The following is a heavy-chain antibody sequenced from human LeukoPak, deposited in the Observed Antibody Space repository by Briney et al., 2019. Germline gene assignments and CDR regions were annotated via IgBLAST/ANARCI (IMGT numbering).Heavy chain of an antibody. V-gene: IGHV3-30*18. CDR2: ISYDGSNK. CDR1: GFTFSSYG. Sequence: GGSLRLSCAASGFTFSSYGMHWVRQAPGKGLEWVAVISYDGSNKYYADSVKGRFTISRDNSKNTLYLQMNSLRAEDTAVYYCAKGSSSSWYLPGYFDYWGQGTLVTVSS. J-gene: IGHJ4*02. D-gene: IGHD6-13*01. CDR3: AKGSSSSWYLPGYFDY.